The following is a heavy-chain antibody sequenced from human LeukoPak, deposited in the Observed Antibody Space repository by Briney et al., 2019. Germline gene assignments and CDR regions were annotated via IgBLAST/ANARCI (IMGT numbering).Heavy chain of an antibody. Sequence: GGSLRLSCAASGFTFSNAWMSWVRQAPGKGLEWVGRIKSKTDGGTTDYAAPVKGRFTISRDDSKNTLYLQMNSLKTEDTAVYYCTTGYDFWSGYPPFDYWAREPWSPSPQ. CDR2: IKSKTDGGTT. J-gene: IGHJ4*02. D-gene: IGHD3-3*01. V-gene: IGHV3-15*01. CDR1: GFTFSNAW. CDR3: TTGYDFWSGYPPFDY.